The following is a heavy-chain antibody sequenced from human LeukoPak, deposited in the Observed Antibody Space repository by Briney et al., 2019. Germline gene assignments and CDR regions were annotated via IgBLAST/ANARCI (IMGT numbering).Heavy chain of an antibody. Sequence: GGSLRLSCAASGFTISSNYMNWVRQAPGKGLEWVSIIHNNGDTYYADSVQGRFTISRDNSKNTLYLQMNSLRAEDTAVYYCAKDRGYSSDPNFDYWGQGTLVTVSS. V-gene: IGHV3-66*01. D-gene: IGHD6-19*01. CDR2: IHNNGDT. J-gene: IGHJ4*02. CDR3: AKDRGYSSDPNFDY. CDR1: GFTISSNY.